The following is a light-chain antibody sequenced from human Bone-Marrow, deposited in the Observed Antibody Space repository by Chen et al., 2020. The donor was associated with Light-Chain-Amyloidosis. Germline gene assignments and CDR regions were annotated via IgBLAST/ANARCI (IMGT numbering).Light chain of an antibody. Sequence: SYVLTHPSSLSGAPGQTATIACGGNNIGSTSVHWYQQTPGQAPLLVVYDDSDRPSGILERLSGSNSGNTATLTISRVEAGDEADYYCQVWDRSSDRPVFGGGTKLTVL. J-gene: IGLJ3*02. V-gene: IGLV3-21*02. CDR2: DDS. CDR1: NIGSTS. CDR3: QVWDRSSDRPV.